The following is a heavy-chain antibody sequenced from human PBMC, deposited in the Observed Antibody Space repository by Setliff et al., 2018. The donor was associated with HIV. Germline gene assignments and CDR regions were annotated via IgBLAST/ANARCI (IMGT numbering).Heavy chain of an antibody. V-gene: IGHV3-33*01. CDR1: GFSFSSYG. CDR3: CSGYPDY. D-gene: IGHD3-22*01. Sequence: GGSLRLSCVGSGFSFSSYGMHWVRQPPGKGLEWVAAIWFDGGTAEYSAPVKGRFFISRDDSKNTLYLDMTTLQIEDTAIYYCCSGYPDYWGQGTLVTVSS. J-gene: IGHJ4*02. CDR2: IWFDGGTA.